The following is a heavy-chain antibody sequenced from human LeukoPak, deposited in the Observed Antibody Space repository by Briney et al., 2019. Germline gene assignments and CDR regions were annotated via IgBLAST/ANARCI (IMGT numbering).Heavy chain of an antibody. V-gene: IGHV4-59*08. CDR3: ARLAWGRLDY. CDR1: GGSISSYY. D-gene: IGHD7-27*01. CDR2: IYYSGST. Sequence: SETLSLTCTVSGGSISSYYWSWIRQPPGKGLEWIGYIYYSGSTNYNPSLKSRVTISVDTSKNQFSLKLSSVTAADTAVYFCARLAWGRLDYWGQGTLVTVSS. J-gene: IGHJ4*02.